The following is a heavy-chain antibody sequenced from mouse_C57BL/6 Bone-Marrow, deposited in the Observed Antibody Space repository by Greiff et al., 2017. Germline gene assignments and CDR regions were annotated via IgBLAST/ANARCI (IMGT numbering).Heavy chain of an antibody. CDR3: ARGYYYGSSYGGYFDV. CDR1: GYAFSSSW. J-gene: IGHJ1*03. D-gene: IGHD1-1*01. CDR2: IYPGDGDT. Sequence: QVQLKQSGPERVKPGASVKISCKASGYAFSSSWMNWVKQRPGKGLEWIGRIYPGDGDTNYNGKFKGKATLTADKSSSTAYMQLSSLTSEDSAVYFCARGYYYGSSYGGYFDVWGTGTTVTVSS. V-gene: IGHV1-82*01.